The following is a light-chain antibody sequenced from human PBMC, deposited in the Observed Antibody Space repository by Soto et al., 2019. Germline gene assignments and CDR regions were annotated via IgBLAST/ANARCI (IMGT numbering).Light chain of an antibody. CDR1: QTIDTY. CDR2: AAS. Sequence: DIQLTQSPSSLSASVGDRVTITCRASQTIDTYLNWYQHKPGKAPKRLIYAASSLQSGVPSRCSGSGSGTEFTLTFSSLQPEDFATYYCQQFNSYPITFGQGTRLEIK. V-gene: IGKV1-9*01. CDR3: QQFNSYPIT. J-gene: IGKJ5*01.